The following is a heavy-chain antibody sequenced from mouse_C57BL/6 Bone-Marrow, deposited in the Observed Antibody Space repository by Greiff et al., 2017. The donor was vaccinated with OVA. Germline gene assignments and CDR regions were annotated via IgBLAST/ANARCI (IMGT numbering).Heavy chain of an antibody. CDR3: ARSEDDYDQYAMDY. Sequence: QVQLQQSGAELARPGASVKLSCKASGYTFTSYGISWVKQRTGQGLEWIGEIYPRSGNTYYNEKFKGKATLTADKSSSTAYMELRSLTSEDSAVYFCARSEDDYDQYAMDYWGQGNAVTVSS. J-gene: IGHJ4*01. D-gene: IGHD2-4*01. CDR2: IYPRSGNT. CDR1: GYTFTSYG. V-gene: IGHV1-81*01.